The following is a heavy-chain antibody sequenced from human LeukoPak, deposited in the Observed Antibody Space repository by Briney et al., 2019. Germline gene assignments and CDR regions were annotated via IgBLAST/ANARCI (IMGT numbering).Heavy chain of an antibody. CDR1: GYTFTSYG. V-gene: IGHV1-18*04. CDR2: ISAYNGNT. D-gene: IGHD3-10*01. Sequence: ASVKVSCKASGYTFTSYGISWVRQAPGQGLEWMGWISAYNGNTNYAQKLQGRVTMTTDTSTCTAYMELRSLRSDDTAVYYCARVFPITMVRGVLDDYYGMDVWGKGTTVTVSS. J-gene: IGHJ6*04. CDR3: ARVFPITMVRGVLDDYYGMDV.